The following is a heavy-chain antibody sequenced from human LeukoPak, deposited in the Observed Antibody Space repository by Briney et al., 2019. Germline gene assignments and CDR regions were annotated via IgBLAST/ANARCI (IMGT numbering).Heavy chain of an antibody. CDR2: IIPIFGIA. V-gene: IGHV1-69*04. D-gene: IGHD3-22*01. Sequence: ASVKVSCKASGGTFSSYAISWVRQAPGQGLEWMGRIIPIFGIANYAQKFQGRATITADKSTSTAYMELSSLRSEDTAVYYCARADYYDSSGYSFDYWGQGTLVTVSS. CDR1: GGTFSSYA. J-gene: IGHJ4*02. CDR3: ARADYYDSSGYSFDY.